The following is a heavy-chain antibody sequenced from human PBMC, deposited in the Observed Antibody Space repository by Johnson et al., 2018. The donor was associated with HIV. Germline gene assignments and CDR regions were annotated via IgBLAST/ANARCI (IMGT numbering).Heavy chain of an antibody. CDR2: ISYDGSNK. CDR1: GFTFSSYA. V-gene: IGHV3-30-3*01. Sequence: QVQLVESGGGVVQPGRSLRLSCAASGFTFSSYAMHWVRQAPGKGLEWVAVISYDGSNKYYADSVKGRFTISRDNSKNTLYLQMNSLRAEDTAVYYCAGAYYYDCSGYADAFAVCCHGTMVTVSS. D-gene: IGHD3-22*01. J-gene: IGHJ3*01. CDR3: AGAYYYDCSGYADAFAV.